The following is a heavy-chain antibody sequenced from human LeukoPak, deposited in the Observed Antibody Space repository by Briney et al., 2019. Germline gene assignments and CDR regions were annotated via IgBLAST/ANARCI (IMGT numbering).Heavy chain of an antibody. V-gene: IGHV3-23*01. J-gene: IGHJ4*02. CDR2: ISGSGGST. CDR3: ARVPKTGIAAAGTWDQPNYYFDY. Sequence: GGSLRLSCAASGFTFSSYAMSWVRQAPGKGLEWVSAISGSGGSTYYADSVKGRFTISRDNSKDTLYLQMNSLSAEDTAVYYCARVPKTGIAAAGTWDQPNYYFDYWGQGTLVTVSS. D-gene: IGHD6-13*01. CDR1: GFTFSSYA.